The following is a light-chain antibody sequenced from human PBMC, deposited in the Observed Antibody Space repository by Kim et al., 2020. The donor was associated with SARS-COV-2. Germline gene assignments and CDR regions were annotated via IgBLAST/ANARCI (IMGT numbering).Light chain of an antibody. CDR1: QTGLYSSNNKIY. Sequence: RASINCQSSQTGLYSSNNKIYLAWYQQKPGQPPKLLIYGASTRESGVPDRFSGSGSGTDFTLTISSLQAEDVAVYYCQQYYSSPVTFGQGTKLEI. V-gene: IGKV4-1*01. J-gene: IGKJ2*01. CDR3: QQYYSSPVT. CDR2: GAS.